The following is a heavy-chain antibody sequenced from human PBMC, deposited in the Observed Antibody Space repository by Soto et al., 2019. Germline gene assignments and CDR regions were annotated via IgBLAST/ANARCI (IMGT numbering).Heavy chain of an antibody. J-gene: IGHJ4*02. CDR3: ARLRYDSSGYNHFDY. Sequence: SETLSLACTVSGGSISGSNYYWGWIRQPPGKGLEWIARIYYSGSPYNNPSLKSRVTMSVDTSKNQVSLKLTSVTAADTAVYYCARLRYDSSGYNHFDYWGQGTLVTVSS. CDR2: IYYSGSP. CDR1: GGSISGSNYY. V-gene: IGHV4-39*01. D-gene: IGHD3-22*01.